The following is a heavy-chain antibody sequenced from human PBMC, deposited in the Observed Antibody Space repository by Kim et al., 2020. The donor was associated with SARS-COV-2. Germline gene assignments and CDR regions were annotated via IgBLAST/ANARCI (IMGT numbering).Heavy chain of an antibody. CDR2: ISGSGGST. Sequence: GGSLRLSCAASGFTFSSYAMSWVRQAPGKGLEWVSAISGSGGSTYYADSVKGRFTISRDNAKNTLYLQMNSLRAEDTAVYYCAKDKDGWTVAANLDYWGQGDLVTASS. D-gene: IGHD6-19*01. V-gene: IGHV3-23*01. CDR1: GFTFSSYA. J-gene: IGHJ4*02. CDR3: AKDKDGWTVAANLDY.